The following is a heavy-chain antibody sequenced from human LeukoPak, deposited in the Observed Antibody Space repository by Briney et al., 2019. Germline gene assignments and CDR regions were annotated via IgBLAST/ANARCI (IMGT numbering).Heavy chain of an antibody. CDR3: AKDGHGYSYGTPDY. J-gene: IGHJ4*02. V-gene: IGHV3-30*02. Sequence: GGSLRLSCAASGFTFSSYGMHWVRQAPGKGLEWVAFIRYDGSSKYYADSVKGRFTISRDNSKNTLYLQMNSLRAEDTAVYYCAKDGHGYSYGTPDYWGQGTLVTVSS. CDR2: IRYDGSSK. CDR1: GFTFSSYG. D-gene: IGHD5-18*01.